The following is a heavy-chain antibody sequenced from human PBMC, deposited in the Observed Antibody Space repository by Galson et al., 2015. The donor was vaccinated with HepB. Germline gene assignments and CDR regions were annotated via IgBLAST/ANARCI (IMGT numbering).Heavy chain of an antibody. J-gene: IGHJ3*01. D-gene: IGHD5-12*01. CDR2: IYPGDSDT. Sequence: QSGAEVKKPGESLKISCSGSGYRFDSYWIGWVRQMPGRGLEYMGIIYPGDSDTKYSPSFQGQVTISADKSISTAYLHWNSLKASDTAMYYCASGHSMRYAFDVWGQGTMVTVSS. V-gene: IGHV5-51*01. CDR1: GYRFDSYW. CDR3: ASGHSMRYAFDV.